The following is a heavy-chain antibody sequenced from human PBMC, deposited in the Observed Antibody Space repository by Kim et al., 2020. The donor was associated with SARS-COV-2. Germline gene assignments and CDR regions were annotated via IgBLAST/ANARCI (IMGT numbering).Heavy chain of an antibody. V-gene: IGHV3-21*01. CDR2: ISSSSSYI. D-gene: IGHD3-3*01. CDR3: VLEVATGKEGYYYGMDV. CDR1: GFTFSSYS. J-gene: IGHJ6*02. Sequence: GGSLRLSCAASGFTFSSYSMNWVRQAPGKGLEWVSSISSSSSYIYYADSVKGRFTISRDNAKNSLYLQMNSLRAEDTAVYYCVLEVATGKEGYYYGMDVWGQGTTVTVSS.